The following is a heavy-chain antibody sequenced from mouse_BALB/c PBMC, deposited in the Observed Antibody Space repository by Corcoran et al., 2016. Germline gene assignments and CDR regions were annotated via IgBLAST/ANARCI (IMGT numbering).Heavy chain of an antibody. CDR3: AREDYRYDEFAY. CDR1: GYSITSGYY. J-gene: IGHJ3*01. D-gene: IGHD2-14*01. CDR2: ISYDGSN. V-gene: IGHV3-6*02. Sequence: DVQLQESGPGLVKPSQSLSLTCSVTGYSITSGYYWNWIRQFPGNKLEWMGYISYDGSNNYNPSLKNRISITRDTSKNQFFLKLNSVTTEDTATYYCAREDYRYDEFAYWGQGTLVTVSA.